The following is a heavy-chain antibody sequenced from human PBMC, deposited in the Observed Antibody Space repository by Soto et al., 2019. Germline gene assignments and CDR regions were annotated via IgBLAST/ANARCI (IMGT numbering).Heavy chain of an antibody. CDR3: AKRPLTAAGFDY. J-gene: IGHJ4*02. D-gene: IGHD6-13*01. Sequence: EVQLLESGGGLVQPGGSLRLSCAASGFTFSNYAMTWVRQAPGNGLEWVSVITVSGGGTYFVDSVKGRFTISRDNSKNTVYLQMNSLRAEDTAVYYCAKRPLTAAGFDYWGQGTMVTVSS. CDR1: GFTFSNYA. V-gene: IGHV3-23*01. CDR2: ITVSGGGT.